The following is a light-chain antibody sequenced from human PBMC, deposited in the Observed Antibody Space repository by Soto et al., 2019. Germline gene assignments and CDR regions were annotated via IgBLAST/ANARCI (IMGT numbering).Light chain of an antibody. V-gene: IGKV1-5*03. Sequence: DIQMTQSPSTLSASVGDRVTITCRASQSISSWLAWYQQKPGKAPKLLIYKAPSLESGVPSRFSGSGSGTEFTLPISSLQPDDFATYYCQQYNSYSRRTFGQGTKLEIK. CDR1: QSISSW. J-gene: IGKJ2*01. CDR2: KAP. CDR3: QQYNSYSRRT.